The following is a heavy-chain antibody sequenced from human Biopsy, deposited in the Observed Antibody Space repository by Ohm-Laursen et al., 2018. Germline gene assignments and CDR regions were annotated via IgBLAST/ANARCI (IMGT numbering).Heavy chain of an antibody. CDR3: AKACCSGSYYDGFDV. Sequence: SLGLSCAASGFRFDDYAMHWVRQVPGKGLEWVSGISWNGGTIGYADSVKGRFTISRDDAKNSLHLQMDSLRPEDTALYYCAKACCSGSYYDGFDVWGQGTVVTVSS. D-gene: IGHD1-26*01. J-gene: IGHJ3*01. V-gene: IGHV3-9*01. CDR2: ISWNGGTI. CDR1: GFRFDDYA.